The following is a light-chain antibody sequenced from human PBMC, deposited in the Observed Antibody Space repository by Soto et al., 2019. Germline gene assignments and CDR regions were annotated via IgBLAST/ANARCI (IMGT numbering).Light chain of an antibody. J-gene: IGKJ4*01. Sequence: DIQMTQSPSSLSASVGDRVTITCRASQSISTYLNWYQQKPGKAPKLLIYAASSLQSGVPARFSGSGSGTDFTLTISRLQPEDFATYYCQQSYRTPATFGGGTKVEIK. V-gene: IGKV1-39*01. CDR1: QSISTY. CDR3: QQSYRTPAT. CDR2: AAS.